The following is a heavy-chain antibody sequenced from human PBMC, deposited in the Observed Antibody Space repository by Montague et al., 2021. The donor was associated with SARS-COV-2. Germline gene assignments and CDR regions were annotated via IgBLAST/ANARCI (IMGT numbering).Heavy chain of an antibody. D-gene: IGHD3-10*01. CDR2: IDYSGSP. CDR3: ASYWQGGSGRGS. CDR1: GVSVSNRYTH. J-gene: IGHJ5*02. V-gene: IGHV4-61*01. Sequence: SETLSLTCTVSGVSVSNRYTHWSWIRQSPGKGLEWIGHIDYSGSPNYSPSLHSRVTISLDTSKNQLSLRLNSATAADTAAYYCASYWQGGSGRGSWGQGTLVTVSS.